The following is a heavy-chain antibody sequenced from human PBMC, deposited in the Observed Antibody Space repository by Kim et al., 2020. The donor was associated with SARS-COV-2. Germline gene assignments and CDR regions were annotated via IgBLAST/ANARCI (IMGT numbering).Heavy chain of an antibody. V-gene: IGHV3-53*01. Sequence: YADSVKGRFTISRDNSKNTLYLQMNSLRAEDTAVYYCARGRSSGWYNFDYWGQGTLVTVSS. D-gene: IGHD6-19*01. J-gene: IGHJ4*02. CDR3: ARGRSSGWYNFDY.